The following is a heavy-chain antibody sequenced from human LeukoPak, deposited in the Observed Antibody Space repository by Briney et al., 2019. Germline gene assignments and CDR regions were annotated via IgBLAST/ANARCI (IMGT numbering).Heavy chain of an antibody. CDR3: AHKGRGSGSYNM. Sequence: SGPTLVKPTQTLTLTCTFSGFSLSTTGVGVGWILQSPGKALEWLAVNYWNDDKSYSPSLKSRLTITKDTSKNQVVLIMTNMDPVDTATYYCAHKGRGSGSYNMWGQGTLVTVSS. CDR2: NYWNDDK. J-gene: IGHJ4*02. V-gene: IGHV2-5*01. D-gene: IGHD3-10*01. CDR1: GFSLSTTGVG.